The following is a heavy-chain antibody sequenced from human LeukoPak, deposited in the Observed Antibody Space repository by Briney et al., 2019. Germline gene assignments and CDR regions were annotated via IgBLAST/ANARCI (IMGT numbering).Heavy chain of an antibody. V-gene: IGHV3-30*02. CDR1: GFTFSSYG. D-gene: IGHD5-18*01. Sequence: GGSLRLSCAASGFTFSSYGMHWVRQAPGKGLEWVAVIWYDGSNKYYADSVKGRFTISRDNSKNTLYLQMNSLRAEDTAVYYCAKDLHSYGLTGGSDFDYWGQGTLVTVSS. CDR2: IWYDGSNK. J-gene: IGHJ4*02. CDR3: AKDLHSYGLTGGSDFDY.